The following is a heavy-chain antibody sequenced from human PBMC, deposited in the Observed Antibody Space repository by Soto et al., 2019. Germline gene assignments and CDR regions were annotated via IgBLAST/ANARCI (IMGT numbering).Heavy chain of an antibody. CDR1: GGPFSTYY. V-gene: IGHV4-34*01. D-gene: IGHD2-15*01. CDR3: AGWSTIGDYYDMDV. Sequence: QVPLQQWGAGLLKPSETLSLTCAVYGGPFSTYYWSWIRQRPGKGLEWIAEINHSGSTNHNPSLRSRVSMSVDTSKNQFSLKLSSVTAADTAMYYCAGWSTIGDYYDMDVWGKGTTVTVSS. J-gene: IGHJ6*03. CDR2: INHSGST.